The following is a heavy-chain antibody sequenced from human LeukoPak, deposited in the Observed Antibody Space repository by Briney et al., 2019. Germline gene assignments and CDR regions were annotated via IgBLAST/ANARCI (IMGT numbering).Heavy chain of an antibody. CDR1: GFTFSSYS. CDR2: ISSSGSTI. Sequence: PGGSLRLSCAASGFTFSSYSMNWVRQAPGKGLEWVSYISSSGSTIYYADSVKGRFTISRDSAKNSLYLQMNSLRDEDTAVYYCARGQVEGSVVVPTDYWGQGTLVTVSS. CDR3: ARGQVEGSVVVPTDY. D-gene: IGHD2-2*01. V-gene: IGHV3-48*02. J-gene: IGHJ4*02.